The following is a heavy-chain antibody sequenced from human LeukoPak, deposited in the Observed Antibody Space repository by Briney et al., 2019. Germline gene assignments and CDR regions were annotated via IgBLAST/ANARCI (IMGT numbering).Heavy chain of an antibody. CDR1: GFTFSSYW. CDR3: AKGGPGYYDILTG. J-gene: IGHJ4*02. CDR2: INTDGTGT. V-gene: IGHV3-74*01. D-gene: IGHD3-9*01. Sequence: GGSLRLSCAASGFTFSSYWMHWVRQAPGKGLVWVSRINTDGTGTFYADSVKGRFTISRDNSKNTLYLQMNSLRAEDTAVYYCAKGGPGYYDILTGWGQGTLVTVSS.